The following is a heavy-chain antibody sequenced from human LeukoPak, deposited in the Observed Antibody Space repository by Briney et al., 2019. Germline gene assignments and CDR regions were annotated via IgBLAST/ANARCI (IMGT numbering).Heavy chain of an antibody. CDR2: ISYDGSDK. Sequence: GGSLRLSCAASGFTFTRSGMHWVRQAPGKGLEWLAVISYDGSDKYCADSVKGRFTISRDNSKNTLYLQMNSRRAEDTAVYYCAKDRSGSWSFDYWGQGTLVTVSS. J-gene: IGHJ4*02. D-gene: IGHD6-13*01. V-gene: IGHV3-30*18. CDR1: GFTFTRSG. CDR3: AKDRSGSWSFDY.